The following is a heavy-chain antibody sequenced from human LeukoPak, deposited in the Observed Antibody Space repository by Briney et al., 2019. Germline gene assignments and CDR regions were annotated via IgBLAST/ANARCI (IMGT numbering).Heavy chain of an antibody. CDR2: IRSKAYGGTT. CDR1: GFTFGDYA. J-gene: IGHJ4*02. V-gene: IGHV3-49*03. CDR3: TGIPGYSYGPFDY. Sequence: GGSLRLSCTASGFTFGDYAMSWFRQAPGKGLEWVGFIRSKAYGGTTEYAASVKGRFIISRDDSKSIAYLQMNSLKTEDTAVYYCTGIPGYSYGPFDYWGQGTLVTVSS. D-gene: IGHD5-18*01.